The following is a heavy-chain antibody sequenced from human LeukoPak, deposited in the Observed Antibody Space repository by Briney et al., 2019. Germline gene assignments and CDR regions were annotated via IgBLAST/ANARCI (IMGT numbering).Heavy chain of an antibody. CDR3: ARLREIPVFGVVTKSTSYFDY. V-gene: IGHV3-30*04. CDR1: GFTFSCYA. CDR2: ISYDGSNK. Sequence: PGGSLRLSCAASGFTFSCYAMHWVRQAPGKGLEGVAVISYDGSNKYYADSVKGRFTISRDNSKNTLYLQMNSLRAEDTAVYYCARLREIPVFGVVTKSTSYFDYWGQGTLVTVSS. D-gene: IGHD3-3*01. J-gene: IGHJ4*02.